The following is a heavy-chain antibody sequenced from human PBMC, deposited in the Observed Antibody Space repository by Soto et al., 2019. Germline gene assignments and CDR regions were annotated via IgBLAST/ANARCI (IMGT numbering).Heavy chain of an antibody. V-gene: IGHV3-30-3*01. D-gene: IGHD5-18*01. CDR2: ISYEGSNK. J-gene: IGHJ6*02. CDR1: GSTFSPHA. Sequence: SLRLSCAASGSTFSPHAMHWVRQGPGKGLEWVAVISYEGSNKYYADSVKGRFTISRDNSKNTLYLQMNSLRAEDTAVYYCARERNTGYDYSYYYGMDVWGQGTTVTVSS. CDR3: ARERNTGYDYSYYYGMDV.